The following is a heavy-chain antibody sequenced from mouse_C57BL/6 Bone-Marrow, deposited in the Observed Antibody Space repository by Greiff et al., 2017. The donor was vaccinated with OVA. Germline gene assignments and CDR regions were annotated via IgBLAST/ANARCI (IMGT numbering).Heavy chain of an antibody. CDR2: IDPENGDT. CDR1: GFNIKDDY. D-gene: IGHD2-5*01. Sequence: VQLKESGAELVRPGASVKLSCTASGFNIKDDYMHWVKQRPEQGLEWIGWIDPENGDTEYASKFQGKATITADTSSNTAYLQLSSLTSEDTAVFYCTTTLAYYSSACFAYGGQGPRVTVSA. V-gene: IGHV14-4*01. J-gene: IGHJ3*01. CDR3: TTTLAYYSSACFAY.